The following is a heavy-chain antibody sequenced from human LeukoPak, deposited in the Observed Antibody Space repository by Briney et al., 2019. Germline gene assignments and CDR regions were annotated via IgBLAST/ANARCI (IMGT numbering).Heavy chain of an antibody. Sequence: GGSLRLSCAASGFTISSHWMSWVRQAPGKGLEWVANVKQDGSEKYYVDSVKGRFTISRDNAKNSLYLQMNSLRAEDTAVYYCARLTGGYYYYGMDVWGQETTVTVSS. J-gene: IGHJ6*02. CDR3: ARLTGGYYYYGMDV. D-gene: IGHD1-14*01. CDR1: GFTISSHW. V-gene: IGHV3-7*01. CDR2: VKQDGSEK.